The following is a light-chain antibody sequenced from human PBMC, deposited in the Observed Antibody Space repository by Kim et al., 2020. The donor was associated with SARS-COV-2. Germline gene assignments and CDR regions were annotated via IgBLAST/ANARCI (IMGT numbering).Light chain of an antibody. J-gene: IGKJ1*01. V-gene: IGKV3-20*01. CDR3: QQYETSPWT. CDR1: QSVSSSY. CDR2: GAS. Sequence: EIVLTKSPGTLSLSPGERATLACRASQSVSSSYLAWYQQIPGQAPRLLLYGASSRATGISDRFSGSGSGTDFTLTISRLEPEDFAVYYCQQYETSPWTFGQGTKVDIK.